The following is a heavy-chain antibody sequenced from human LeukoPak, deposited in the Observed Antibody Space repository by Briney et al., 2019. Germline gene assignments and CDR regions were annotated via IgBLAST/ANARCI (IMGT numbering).Heavy chain of an antibody. J-gene: IGHJ3*02. Sequence: GGSLRLSCAASGFTVSSNYMSWVRQAPGKGLEWVSAISGSGGSTYYADSVKGRFTISRDNSKNTLYLQMNSLRAEDTAVYYCAKDLARDYDFWSGYLRGANFDAFDIWGQGTMVTVSS. V-gene: IGHV3-23*01. CDR3: AKDLARDYDFWSGYLRGANFDAFDI. CDR1: GFTVSSNY. D-gene: IGHD3-3*01. CDR2: ISGSGGST.